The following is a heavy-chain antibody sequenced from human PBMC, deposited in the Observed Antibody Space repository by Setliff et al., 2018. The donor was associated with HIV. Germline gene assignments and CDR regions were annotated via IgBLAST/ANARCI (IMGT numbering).Heavy chain of an antibody. CDR1: GVTFRRFA. J-gene: IGHJ6*03. D-gene: IGHD5-12*01. V-gene: IGHV1-69*13. CDR3: ARVGEMATIGYSYYYMEV. CDR2: IIPMFGTT. Sequence: SVKVSCKASGVTFRRFAFSWVRQAPGQGLEWMGGIIPMFGTTNYAQKFQGRVTITADESTSTVYMELTSLRFEDTAVYYCARVGEMATIGYSYYYMEVWGKGTTVTVSS.